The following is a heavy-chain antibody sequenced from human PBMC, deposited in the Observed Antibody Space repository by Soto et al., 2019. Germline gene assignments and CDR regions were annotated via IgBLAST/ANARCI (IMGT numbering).Heavy chain of an antibody. CDR1: GGSVRSSGCY. V-gene: IGHV4-39*01. Sequence: PSETQSLTCPVSGGSVRSSGCYWGWVRQPPGKGLEWIGSVYYSGSTYYNPSLESRVTISVDKSKNQFSLKLMSLSAADTAVYYCGRLEGLATISYYFDYWGQGALVTVSS. J-gene: IGHJ4*02. CDR3: GRLEGLATISYYFDY. D-gene: IGHD3-9*01. CDR2: VYYSGST.